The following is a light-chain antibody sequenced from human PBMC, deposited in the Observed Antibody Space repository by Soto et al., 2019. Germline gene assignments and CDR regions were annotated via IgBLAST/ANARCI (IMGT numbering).Light chain of an antibody. CDR1: HGGSKY. CDR2: GAS. CDR3: QLYGDSPI. J-gene: IGKJ4*01. Sequence: DIVLKQPPATPSPSPGVRATPYSGARHGGSKYVAWYQQKPGQAPRLLIYGASSRATGIPDRFSGSGSGTDFTLTISRLEPEDFAMYYCQLYGDSPIFGRGTKVDIK. V-gene: IGKV3-20*01.